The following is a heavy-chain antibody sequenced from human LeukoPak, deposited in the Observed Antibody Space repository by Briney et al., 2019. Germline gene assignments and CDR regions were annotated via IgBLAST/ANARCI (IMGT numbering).Heavy chain of an antibody. J-gene: IGHJ6*03. CDR1: GYTFTGYY. CDR3: AKDRYGDYEAPFHYYMDA. CDR2: INPNSGGT. D-gene: IGHD5-12*01. Sequence: ASVKVSCKASGYTFTGYYMYWVRQAPGQGPEWMGWINPNSGGTNYAQKFQGRVTMTRDTSIDTAYMQLSRLRSDDTAVYYCAKDRYGDYEAPFHYYMDAWGRGTTVTVSS. V-gene: IGHV1-2*02.